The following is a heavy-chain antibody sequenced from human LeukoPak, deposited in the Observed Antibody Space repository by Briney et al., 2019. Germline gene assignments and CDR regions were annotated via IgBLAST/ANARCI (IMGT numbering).Heavy chain of an antibody. CDR2: ISAYNGNT. J-gene: IGHJ4*02. D-gene: IGHD7-27*01. CDR1: GYTFTSYG. CDR3: VRTPPNWGADY. Sequence: GASVKVSCKASGYTFTSYGISWVRQAPGQGLEWMGWISAYNGNTNYAQKLQGRVTMTRNTAISTAYMELSSLRSEDTAVYYCVRTPPNWGADYWGQGTLVTVSS. V-gene: IGHV1-18*01.